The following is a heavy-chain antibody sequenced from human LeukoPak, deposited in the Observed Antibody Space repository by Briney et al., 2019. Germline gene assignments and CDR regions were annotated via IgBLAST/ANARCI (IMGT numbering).Heavy chain of an antibody. CDR3: ARAGSSGHYYGY. Sequence: PGGSLRLSCRASGFTFSSYGMNWVRQAPGKGLEWVSFISSSSSYIYYADSLKGRFTISRDNAKNSLYLQMNSLRAVDTAVYYCARAGSSGHYYGYWGQGTLVTVSS. V-gene: IGHV3-21*01. CDR2: ISSSSSYI. J-gene: IGHJ4*02. CDR1: GFTFSSYG. D-gene: IGHD3-22*01.